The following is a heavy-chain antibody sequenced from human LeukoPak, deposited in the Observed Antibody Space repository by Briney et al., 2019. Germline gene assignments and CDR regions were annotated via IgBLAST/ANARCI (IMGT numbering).Heavy chain of an antibody. D-gene: IGHD3-22*01. V-gene: IGHV3-23*01. Sequence: GGSLRLSCAASGFTLSSYGMHWVRQAPGKGLEWVSAISGSGGSTYYADSVKGRFTISRDNSKNTLYLQMNSLRAEDTAVYYCAKDEEYYYDSSGYYYFWFDPWGQGTLVTVSS. J-gene: IGHJ5*02. CDR2: ISGSGGST. CDR1: GFTLSSYG. CDR3: AKDEEYYYDSSGYYYFWFDP.